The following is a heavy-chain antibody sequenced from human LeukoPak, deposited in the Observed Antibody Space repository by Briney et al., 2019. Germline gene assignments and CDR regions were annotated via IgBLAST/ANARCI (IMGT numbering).Heavy chain of an antibody. V-gene: IGHV3-33*01. CDR2: IWYDGSNK. CDR1: GFTFSSYG. D-gene: IGHD5-24*01. Sequence: GGYLRLSCAASGFTFSSYGMHWVRQAPGKGLEWVAVIWYDGSNKYYADSVKGRFTISRDNSKNTLYLQMNSLRAEDTAVYYCARDRIVEMATMDYWGEGTVVTVSS. J-gene: IGHJ4*02. CDR3: ARDRIVEMATMDY.